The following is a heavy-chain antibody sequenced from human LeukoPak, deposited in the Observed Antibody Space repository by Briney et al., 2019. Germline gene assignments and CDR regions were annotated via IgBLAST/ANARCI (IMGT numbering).Heavy chain of an antibody. D-gene: IGHD4-17*01. Sequence: GGSLRLSCAASGFIFSSYAMSWVRQAPGKGLEWVSAISGSGGSTYYADSVKGRFTISRDNSKNTLYVQMNSLRAEDTAVYYCARDYGDYDYFDYWGQGTLVTVSS. V-gene: IGHV3-23*01. CDR1: GFIFSSYA. J-gene: IGHJ4*02. CDR3: ARDYGDYDYFDY. CDR2: ISGSGGST.